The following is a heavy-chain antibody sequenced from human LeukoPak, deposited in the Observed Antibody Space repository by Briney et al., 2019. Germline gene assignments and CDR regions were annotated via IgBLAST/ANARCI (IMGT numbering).Heavy chain of an antibody. V-gene: IGHV4-39*01. CDR1: GFTFSSYA. Sequence: PGGSLRLSCAASGFTFSSYAMSWVRQAPGKGLEWIGSIYYSGSTYYNPSLKSRVTISVDTSKNQFSLKLSSVTAADTAVYYCARQLGYCSSTSCYADKVDYWGQGTLVTVSS. D-gene: IGHD2-2*01. CDR2: IYYSGST. CDR3: ARQLGYCSSTSCYADKVDY. J-gene: IGHJ4*02.